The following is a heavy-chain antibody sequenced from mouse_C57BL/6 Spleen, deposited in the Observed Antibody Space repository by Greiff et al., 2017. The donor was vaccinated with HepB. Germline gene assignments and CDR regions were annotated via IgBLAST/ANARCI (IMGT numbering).Heavy chain of an antibody. Sequence: QVQPKQSGPGLVQPSQSLSITCTVSGFSLTSYGVHWVRQSPGKGLEWLGVIWSGGSTDYNAAFISRLSISKDNSKSQVFFKMNSLQADDTAIYYCATLGQVFAYWGQGTLVTVSA. D-gene: IGHD4-1*01. V-gene: IGHV2-2*01. CDR1: GFSLTSYG. CDR3: ATLGQVFAY. CDR2: IWSGGST. J-gene: IGHJ3*01.